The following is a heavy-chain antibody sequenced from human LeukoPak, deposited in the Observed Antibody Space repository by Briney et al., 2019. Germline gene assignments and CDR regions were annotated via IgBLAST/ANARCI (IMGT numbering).Heavy chain of an antibody. V-gene: IGHV1-69*13. CDR1: GGTFSNYA. D-gene: IGHD1-14*01. CDR3: AITGSHRGFDP. Sequence: SVKVSCKASGGTFSNYAISWVRQAPGQGLEWMGVIIPIFGTANYAQKFQGRVTITADESTSTAYMELSSLRFEDTAVYYCAITGSHRGFDPWGQGTLVTVSS. CDR2: IIPIFGTA. J-gene: IGHJ5*02.